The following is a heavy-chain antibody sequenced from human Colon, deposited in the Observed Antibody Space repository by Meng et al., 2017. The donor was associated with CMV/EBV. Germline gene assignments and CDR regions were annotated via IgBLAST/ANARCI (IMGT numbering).Heavy chain of an antibody. J-gene: IGHJ6*02. CDR3: ARDRVRTSYGMDV. D-gene: IGHD2-2*01. CDR1: GFTFNSFT. V-gene: IGHV3-21*01. CDR2: MSSGGSYI. Sequence: GESLKISCATSGFTFNSFTMSWIRQAPGKGLAWVSSMSSGGSYIYYADSVKGRFTISRDNAKNSLYLQMNSLRAEDTAVYYCARDRVRTSYGMDVWGQGTTVTVSS.